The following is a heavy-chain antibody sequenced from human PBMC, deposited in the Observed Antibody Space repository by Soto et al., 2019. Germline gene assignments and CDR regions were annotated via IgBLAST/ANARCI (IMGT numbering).Heavy chain of an antibody. J-gene: IGHJ4*02. D-gene: IGHD6-19*01. V-gene: IGHV4-39*01. CDR2: IYYSGST. CDR3: ARHDGNVAGTAGVGFDY. CDR1: GGSISSSSYY. Sequence: ASETLSLTCTVSGGSISSSSYYWGWIRQPPGKGLEWIGSIYYSGSTYYNPSLKSRVTISVDTSKNQFSLKLSSVTAADTAVYYCARHDGNVAGTAGVGFDYWGQGTLVTVSS.